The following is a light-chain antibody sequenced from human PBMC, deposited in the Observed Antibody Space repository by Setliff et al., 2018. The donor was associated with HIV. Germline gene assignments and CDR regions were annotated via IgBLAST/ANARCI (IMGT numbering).Light chain of an antibody. J-gene: IGLJ1*01. Sequence: QSALTQPASVSGSPGQSITISCTGTSSDVGGYNFVSWYQQHPGKAPKLMIYEVSNRPSGVSNRFSGSKSGNTASLTISGLQAEDEADYYCSSYTGSTTPYGFGTGTKGTVL. V-gene: IGLV2-14*01. CDR3: SSYTGSTTPYG. CDR1: SSDVGGYNF. CDR2: EVS.